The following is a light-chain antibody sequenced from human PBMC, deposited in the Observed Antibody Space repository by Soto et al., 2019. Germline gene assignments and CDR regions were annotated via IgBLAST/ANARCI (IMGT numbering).Light chain of an antibody. Sequence: QSVLTQPASVSGSPGQSITISCTGTSGDVGGYNYVSWYQRHPGKAPKLIIYDVTNRPSGVSDRFSGFKSGNTASLTISGLRAEDECDYYCSSYISRTFVVFGGGTKLTVL. CDR3: SSYISRTFVV. J-gene: IGLJ2*01. V-gene: IGLV2-14*01. CDR1: SGDVGGYNY. CDR2: DVT.